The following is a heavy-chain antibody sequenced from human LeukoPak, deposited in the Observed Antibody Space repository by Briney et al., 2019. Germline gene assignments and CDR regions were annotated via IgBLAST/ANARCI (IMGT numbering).Heavy chain of an antibody. CDR3: ARARDIGDYYYYGMDV. V-gene: IGHV3-30*04. CDR2: ISYDGSNK. Sequence: TGGALRLSCAASGFTLSSYAMHWGRQAPGKGVGGVAVISYDGSNKYYADSVKGRFTISRDNSKNTLYLQMNSLRAEDTAVYYCARARDIGDYYYYGMDVWGQGTTVTVSS. CDR1: GFTLSSYA. J-gene: IGHJ6*02.